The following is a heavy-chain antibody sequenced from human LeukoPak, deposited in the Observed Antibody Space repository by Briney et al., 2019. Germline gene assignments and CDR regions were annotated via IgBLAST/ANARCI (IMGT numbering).Heavy chain of an antibody. D-gene: IGHD2-2*01. Sequence: GGSLRLSCAASGFTFSSYAMSWVRQAPGKGLEWVSAISGSGGSTYYADSVKGRFTISRDNSKNTLYLQMNSLRAEDTAVYYCARDLLGGYCSSTSCYESYFDYWGQGTLVTVSS. CDR3: ARDLLGGYCSSTSCYESYFDY. CDR1: GFTFSSYA. J-gene: IGHJ4*02. V-gene: IGHV3-23*01. CDR2: ISGSGGST.